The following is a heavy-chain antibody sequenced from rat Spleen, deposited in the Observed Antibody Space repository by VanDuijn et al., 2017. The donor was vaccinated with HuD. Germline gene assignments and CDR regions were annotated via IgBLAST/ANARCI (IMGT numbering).Heavy chain of an antibody. J-gene: IGHJ1*01. CDR3: GTTGSSPYWYFDF. CDR2: IKAKSNNYAT. D-gene: IGHD5-1*01. V-gene: IGHV6-6*01. CDR1: GFTFSTAW. Sequence: EVQVLESGGGLVQPGNSLKLSCATSGFTFSTAWMYWYRQFPEKRLEWVARIKAKSNNYATDYTESVKGRFTISRDDSKSSIYLQMNNLKEEDTAIYYCGTTGSSPYWYFDFWGPGTMVTVSS.